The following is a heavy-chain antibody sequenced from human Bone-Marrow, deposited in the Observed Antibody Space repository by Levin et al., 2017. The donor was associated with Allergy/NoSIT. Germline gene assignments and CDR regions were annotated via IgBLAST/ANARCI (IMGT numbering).Heavy chain of an antibody. CDR3: ARAGAVSGSYAFDY. J-gene: IGHJ4*02. Sequence: SETLSLTCTVSGGSMSTYYWCWVRQPAGKGLEWFGRISTTGSTNYNPSLKSRVTISVDMSKNQFSLSLNSVTAADTAVYYSARAGAVSGSYAFDYWGQGTLVAVSS. CDR2: ISTTGST. CDR1: GGSMSTYY. D-gene: IGHD1-26*01. V-gene: IGHV4-4*07.